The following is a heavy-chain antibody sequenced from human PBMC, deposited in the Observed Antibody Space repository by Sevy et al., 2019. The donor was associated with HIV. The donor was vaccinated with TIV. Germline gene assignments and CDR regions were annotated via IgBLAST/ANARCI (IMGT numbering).Heavy chain of an antibody. CDR3: ASPRPGYSSGRWIDAFDF. Sequence: GGYLRLSCTASGFTFSSYAMHWVRQAPGKGLEWVALISYNGKYTYYADSVKGRFSISRDVSNNTLYLRMNSLRPEDTAVYFCASPRPGYSSGRWIDAFDFWGQGTVVTVSS. CDR1: GFTFSSYA. CDR2: ISYNGKYT. V-gene: IGHV3-30*04. J-gene: IGHJ3*01. D-gene: IGHD6-19*01.